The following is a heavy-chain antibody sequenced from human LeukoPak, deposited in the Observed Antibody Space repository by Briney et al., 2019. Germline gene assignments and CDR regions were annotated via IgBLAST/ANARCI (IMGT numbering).Heavy chain of an antibody. CDR1: GYTFTSYD. J-gene: IGHJ4*02. CDR3: ARQGYSSGSCYFDY. Sequence: ASVKVSCKASGYTFTSYDINWVRQATGQGLEWMGWMNPNSGNTGYAQKFQGRVTITRNTSISTAYMELSSLRSEDTAVYYCARQGYSSGSCYFDYWGQGTLVTVSS. D-gene: IGHD6-19*01. V-gene: IGHV1-8*03. CDR2: MNPNSGNT.